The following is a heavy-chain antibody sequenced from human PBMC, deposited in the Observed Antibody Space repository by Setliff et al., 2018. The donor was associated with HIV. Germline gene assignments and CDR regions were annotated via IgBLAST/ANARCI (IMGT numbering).Heavy chain of an antibody. CDR1: GGTFSSYG. Sequence: ASVKVSCKASGGTFSSYGISWVRQAPGQGLEWMGWISAYNGNTKYTQKFQGRVTMTTDTSTSTAYMELRSLRSDDTAVYYCARGPPIVVVPAALLTFDYWGQGTLVTVSS. CDR3: ARGPPIVVVPAALLTFDY. V-gene: IGHV1-18*01. CDR2: ISAYNGNT. J-gene: IGHJ4*02. D-gene: IGHD2-2*01.